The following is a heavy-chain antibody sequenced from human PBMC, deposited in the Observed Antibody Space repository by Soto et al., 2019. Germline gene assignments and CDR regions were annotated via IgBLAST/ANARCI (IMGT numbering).Heavy chain of an antibody. Sequence: GGSLRLSCAASGFTFDDYTMHWVRQAPGKGLEWVSLISWDGGSTYYADSVKGRFTISRDNSKNSLYLQMNSLRTEDTALYYCAKGMDTATGRLYQGAFDIWGQGTMVTVSS. D-gene: IGHD5-18*01. CDR2: ISWDGGST. CDR3: AKGMDTATGRLYQGAFDI. V-gene: IGHV3-43*01. CDR1: GFTFDDYT. J-gene: IGHJ3*02.